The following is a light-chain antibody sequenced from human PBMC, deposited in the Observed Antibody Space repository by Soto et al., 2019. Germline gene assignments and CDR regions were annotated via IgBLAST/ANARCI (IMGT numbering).Light chain of an antibody. J-gene: IGKJ1*01. V-gene: IGKV3-20*01. CDR2: GAS. CDR1: QSVSSSY. CDR3: HQYGSSPSWT. Sequence: EIVLTQSPGTLSLSPGERATLSCRASQSVSSSYLAWYQQKPGQAPRLLIYGASSRATGIPDRFSGSGCGKDFTLTISRLEPDDFAVYYCHQYGSSPSWTFGQGTKVEIK.